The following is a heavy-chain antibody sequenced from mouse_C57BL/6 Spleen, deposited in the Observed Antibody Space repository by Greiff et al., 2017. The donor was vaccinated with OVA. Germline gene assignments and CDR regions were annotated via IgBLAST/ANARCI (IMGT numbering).Heavy chain of an antibody. V-gene: IGHV1-26*01. Sequence: EVQLQQSGPELVKPGASVKISCKASGYTFTDYYMNWVKQSHGKSLEWIGDINPNNGGTSYNQKFKGKATLTVDKSSSTAYMERRSLTSEDSAVYYCAIAIYYYGSFAYWGQGTLVTVSA. CDR2: INPNNGGT. CDR3: AIAIYYYGSFAY. CDR1: GYTFTDYY. D-gene: IGHD1-1*01. J-gene: IGHJ3*01.